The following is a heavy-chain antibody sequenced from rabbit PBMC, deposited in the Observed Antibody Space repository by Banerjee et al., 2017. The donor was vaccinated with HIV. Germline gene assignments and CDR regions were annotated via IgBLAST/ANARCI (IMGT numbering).Heavy chain of an antibody. D-gene: IGHD1-1*01. Sequence: QEQLVESGGGLVQPGGSLTLSCTASGFSFSIRSVMCWVRQAPGKGLQWIACINAGTAKPVYACWAKGRFTTSRSSTTAVTLRMTSMAAAERATYCWTRDLRGVIGCDLYLWGPGTLVTVS. CDR1: GFSFSIRSV. CDR3: TRDLRGVIGCDLYL. J-gene: IGHJ4*01. V-gene: IGHV1S45*01. CDR2: INAGTAKP.